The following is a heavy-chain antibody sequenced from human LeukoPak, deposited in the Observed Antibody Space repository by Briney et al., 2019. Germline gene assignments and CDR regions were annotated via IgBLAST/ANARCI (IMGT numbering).Heavy chain of an antibody. Sequence: PGGSLRLSCAASGFTFSSYAMHWVRQAPGKGLEWVAVISYDGSNKYYADSVKGRFTISRDNSKNTLYLQMNSLRAEDTAVYYCARDVPPRYCSGGSCYLGAFDIWGQGTMVTVSS. V-gene: IGHV3-30-3*01. CDR1: GFTFSSYA. J-gene: IGHJ3*02. CDR3: ARDVPPRYCSGGSCYLGAFDI. CDR2: ISYDGSNK. D-gene: IGHD2-15*01.